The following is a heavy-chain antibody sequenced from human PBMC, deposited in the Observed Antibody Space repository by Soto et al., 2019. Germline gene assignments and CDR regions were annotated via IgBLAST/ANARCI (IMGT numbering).Heavy chain of an antibody. Sequence: SETLSLTCAVSGYSISSGYYWGWIRQPPGKGLEWIGSIYHSGSTYYNPSLKSRVTISVDTSKNQFSLKLSSVTAADTAVYYCARASYSSGWEEDWFDPWGQGTLVTVPQ. V-gene: IGHV4-38-2*01. CDR1: GYSISSGYY. CDR3: ARASYSSGWEEDWFDP. CDR2: IYHSGST. J-gene: IGHJ5*02. D-gene: IGHD6-19*01.